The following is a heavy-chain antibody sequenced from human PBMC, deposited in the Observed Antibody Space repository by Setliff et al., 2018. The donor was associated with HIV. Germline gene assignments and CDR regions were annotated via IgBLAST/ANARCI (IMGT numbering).Heavy chain of an antibody. CDR1: GGSVGGGSYY. J-gene: IGHJ4*02. Sequence: SETLSLTCTVSGGSVGGGSYYWSWIRQPPGKGLEYIGYIYYTWSTTYNPSLKSRVSMSIDTSKNQFSLRLSSVTAADTAVYYCARDPPGHGDSNDYWGQGTLVTVSS. D-gene: IGHD4-17*01. CDR2: IYYTWST. V-gene: IGHV4-61*01. CDR3: ARDPPGHGDSNDY.